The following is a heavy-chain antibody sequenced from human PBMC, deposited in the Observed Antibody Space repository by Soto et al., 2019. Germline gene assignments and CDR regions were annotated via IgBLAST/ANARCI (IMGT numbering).Heavy chain of an antibody. CDR2: ISYDGSNK. Sequence: QVQLVESGGGVVQPGRSLRLSCEASGFTFSSYAMHWVRQAPGKGLEWVAVISYDGSNKYYADAVKGRFTISRDNSKNTLELQMNSLRAEDTAVYYCAREEEEGADSFDYWGQGTLVTVSS. CDR1: GFTFSSYA. CDR3: AREEEEGADSFDY. V-gene: IGHV3-30-3*01. J-gene: IGHJ4*02.